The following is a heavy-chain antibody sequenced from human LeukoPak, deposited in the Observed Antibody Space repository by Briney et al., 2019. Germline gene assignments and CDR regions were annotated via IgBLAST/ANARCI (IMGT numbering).Heavy chain of an antibody. D-gene: IGHD5-18*01. CDR2: IYYSGST. CDR1: GGSISSSSYY. CDR3: ARRGYSYGYEAPLNWFDP. J-gene: IGHJ5*02. Sequence: KPSETLSLTCTVSGGSISSSSYYWGWIRQPPGKGLEWIGSIYYSGSTYYNPSLKSRVTISIDTSKNHFSLNLSSVTAADTAVYYCARRGYSYGYEAPLNWFDPWGQGILVIVSS. V-gene: IGHV4-39*02.